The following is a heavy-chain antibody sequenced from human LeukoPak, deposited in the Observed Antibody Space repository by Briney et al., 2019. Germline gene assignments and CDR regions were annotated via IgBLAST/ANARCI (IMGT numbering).Heavy chain of an antibody. V-gene: IGHV4-59*08. CDR3: GTGGWNY. CDR1: GGSISSYS. Sequence: SETLSLTCTVSGGSISSYSRSWIRQPPGKGLEWIEYIYYSGSTNYNPSLKSRVNISVDTSKNQFSLKLSSVTAADTAVYYCGTGGWNYWGQGTLVTVSS. J-gene: IGHJ4*02. CDR2: IYYSGST. D-gene: IGHD2-8*02.